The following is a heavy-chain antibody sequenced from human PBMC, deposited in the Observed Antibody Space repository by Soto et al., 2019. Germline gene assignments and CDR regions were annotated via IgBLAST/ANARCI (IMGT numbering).Heavy chain of an antibody. CDR3: VKVGWRYSFGNGLDD. CDR1: GFDFSGYT. V-gene: IGHV3-30-3*01. CDR2: IQHDASTI. Sequence: TGGSLRLSCAASGFDFSGYTIHWVRQAPGKGLEWVAVIQHDASTIYYADSVKGRFTISRDNSKNTLYLQMNDLTAEDTALYYCVKVGWRYSFGNGLDDWGQGTTVTVSS. D-gene: IGHD5-18*01. J-gene: IGHJ6*02.